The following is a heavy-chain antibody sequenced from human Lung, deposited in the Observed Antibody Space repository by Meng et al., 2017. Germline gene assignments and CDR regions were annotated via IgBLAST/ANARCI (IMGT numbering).Heavy chain of an antibody. V-gene: IGHV1-69*01. CDR2: IIPAFGAP. J-gene: IGHJ4*02. CDR3: ITDDYGHQGFPFDF. Sequence: QGRLVPSGAEVKRPGSSVKVSCKAPGGTFNSYAISWVRQAPGQGLEWMGGIIPAFGAPNHAQKFQGRVRITADESTTTAYMELSSLRSEDTAVYYCITDDYGHQGFPFDFWGQGTLVTVSS. D-gene: IGHD3-16*01. CDR1: GGTFNSYA.